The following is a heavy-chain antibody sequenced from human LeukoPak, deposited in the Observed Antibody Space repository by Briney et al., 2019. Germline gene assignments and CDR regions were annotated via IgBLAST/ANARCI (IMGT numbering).Heavy chain of an antibody. V-gene: IGHV4-38-2*02. CDR3: ARDSPISRKGGHYYYYMDV. Sequence: SETLSLTCTVSGYSISSGYYWGWIRQPPGKGLEWIGYIYYSGSTNYNPSLKSRVTISVDTSKNQFSLKLSSVTAADTAVYYCARDSPISRKGGHYYYYMDVWGKGTTVTVSS. CDR1: GYSISSGYY. D-gene: IGHD2-2*01. CDR2: IYYSGST. J-gene: IGHJ6*03.